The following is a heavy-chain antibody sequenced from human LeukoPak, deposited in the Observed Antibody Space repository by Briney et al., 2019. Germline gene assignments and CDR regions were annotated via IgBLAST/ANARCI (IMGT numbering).Heavy chain of an antibody. CDR2: IYYSGST. V-gene: IGHV4-31*03. CDR1: GGSISSGGYY. D-gene: IGHD3-10*01. J-gene: IGHJ5*02. Sequence: SQTLSLTCTLSGGSISSGGYYGSWIHQHRGEGLECIGYIYYSGSTYYDASLTTRVTISVPTSKNLFSLQLSSLPAADTALYYCARGWLDYYGSGSLAFGGRGWFDPWGQGTLVTVSS. CDR3: ARGWLDYYGSGSLAFGGRGWFDP.